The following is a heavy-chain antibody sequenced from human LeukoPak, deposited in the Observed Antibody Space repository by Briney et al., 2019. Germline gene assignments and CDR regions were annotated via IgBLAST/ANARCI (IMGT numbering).Heavy chain of an antibody. CDR2: IKQDGSEK. CDR3: AKSVVAATAIFDY. CDR1: GFTFSSYW. J-gene: IGHJ4*02. D-gene: IGHD2-15*01. V-gene: IGHV3-7*03. Sequence: GGSLRLSCAASGFTFSSYWMSWVRQAPGKGLEWVANIKQDGSEKYYVDSVKGRFTISRDNAKNSLYLQMNSLRAEDTAVYYCAKSVVAATAIFDYWGQGTLVTVSS.